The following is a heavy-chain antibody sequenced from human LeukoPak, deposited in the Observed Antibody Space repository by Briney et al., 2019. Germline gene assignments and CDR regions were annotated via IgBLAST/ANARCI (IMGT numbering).Heavy chain of an antibody. J-gene: IGHJ4*02. CDR3: ARQTAGYSSSWYGTLFDY. V-gene: IGHV4-34*01. CDR1: GGSFSGYY. CDR2: INHSGST. D-gene: IGHD6-13*01. Sequence: SETLSLTCAVYGGSFSGYYWSWIRQPPGKGLEWIGEINHSGSTNYNPSLKSRVTISVDTSKNQFSLKLSSVTAADTAVYYCARQTAGYSSSWYGTLFDYWGQGTLVTVSS.